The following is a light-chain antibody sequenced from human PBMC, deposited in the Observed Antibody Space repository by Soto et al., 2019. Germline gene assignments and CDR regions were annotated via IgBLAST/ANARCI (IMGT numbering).Light chain of an antibody. Sequence: EIVLTQSPATLSLSLGERATLSCRASQSVSSYLAWYQQKPGQAPRLLIYDASNRATGIPARFSGSGSGTDFTLTISSLEPEDFAVYYCQQRSNWGGTFGPGTKVDIK. CDR1: QSVSSY. J-gene: IGKJ3*01. CDR3: QQRSNWGGT. CDR2: DAS. V-gene: IGKV3-11*01.